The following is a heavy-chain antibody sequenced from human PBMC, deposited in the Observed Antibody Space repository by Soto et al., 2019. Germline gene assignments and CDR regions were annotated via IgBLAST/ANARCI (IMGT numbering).Heavy chain of an antibody. Sequence: GGSLRLSCAASGFTFSSYAMHWVRQAPGKGLEWVAVISYDGSNKYYADSVKGRFTISRDNSKNTLYLQMNSLRAEDTAVYYCARDPLWGTAMVLLHFDLWGRGTLITV. CDR2: ISYDGSNK. D-gene: IGHD5-18*01. CDR3: ARDPLWGTAMVLLHFDL. V-gene: IGHV3-30-3*01. CDR1: GFTFSSYA. J-gene: IGHJ2*01.